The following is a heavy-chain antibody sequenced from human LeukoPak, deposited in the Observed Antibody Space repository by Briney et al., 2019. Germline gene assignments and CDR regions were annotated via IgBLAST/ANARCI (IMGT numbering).Heavy chain of an antibody. CDR2: ISSSSSTI. Sequence: GGSLRLSCAASGFTFSSYSMNWVRQAPGKGLEWVSYISSSSSTIYYADFVKGRFTISRDNAKNSLYLQMNSLRAEDTAVYYCARDELGNFDYWGQGTLVTVSS. D-gene: IGHD7-27*01. J-gene: IGHJ4*02. V-gene: IGHV3-48*01. CDR1: GFTFSSYS. CDR3: ARDELGNFDY.